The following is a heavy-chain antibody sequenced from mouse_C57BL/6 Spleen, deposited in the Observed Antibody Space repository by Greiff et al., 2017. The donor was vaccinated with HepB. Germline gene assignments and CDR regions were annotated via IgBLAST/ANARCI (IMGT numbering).Heavy chain of an antibody. Sequence: EVQLVESGGGLVKPGGSLKLSCAASGFTFSDYGMHWVRQAPEKGLEWVAYISSGSSTIYYADTVKGRFTISRDNAKNTLFLQMTSLRSEDTAMYYCARDSNLGYWYFDVWGTGTTVTVSS. V-gene: IGHV5-17*01. CDR2: ISSGSSTI. J-gene: IGHJ1*03. CDR1: GFTFSDYG. D-gene: IGHD2-5*01. CDR3: ARDSNLGYWYFDV.